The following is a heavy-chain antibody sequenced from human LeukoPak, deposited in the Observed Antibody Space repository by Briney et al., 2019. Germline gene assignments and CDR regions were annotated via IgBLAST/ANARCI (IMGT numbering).Heavy chain of an antibody. CDR2: IYNSGST. CDR1: GGSISGYY. J-gene: IGHJ6*02. D-gene: IGHD5-24*01. CDR3: ARMAAIGAMDV. Sequence: SETLSLTCTVSGGSISGYYWSWIRQPPGKGLEWIGYIYNSGSTKYNPSVRGRVTTSVDKSKNQFSLRLESVTAADTAVYYCARMAAIGAMDVWGQGTTVTVSS. V-gene: IGHV4-59*01.